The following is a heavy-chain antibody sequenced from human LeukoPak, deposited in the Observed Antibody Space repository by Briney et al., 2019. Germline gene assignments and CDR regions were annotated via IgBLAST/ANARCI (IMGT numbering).Heavy chain of an antibody. D-gene: IGHD6-19*01. CDR3: ARDPLSPGRIAVAGPETYFDY. J-gene: IGHJ4*02. CDR2: ISSSSSYI. CDR1: GFTFSSYS. V-gene: IGHV3-21*01. Sequence: GGSLRLSCAASGFTFSSYSMNWVRQAPGKGLEWVSSISSSSSYIYYADSVKGRFTISRDNAKNPLYLQMNSLRAEDTAVYYCARDPLSPGRIAVAGPETYFDYWGQGTLVTVSS.